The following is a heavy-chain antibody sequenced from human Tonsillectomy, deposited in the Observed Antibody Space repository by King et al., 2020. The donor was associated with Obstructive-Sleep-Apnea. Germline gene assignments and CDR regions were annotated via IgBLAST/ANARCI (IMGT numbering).Heavy chain of an antibody. CDR2: ISYDGSNK. J-gene: IGHJ6*02. V-gene: IGHV3-30-3*01. CDR1: GFTFSSYA. D-gene: IGHD6-13*01. CDR3: ARGQGQQLASYYGMDV. Sequence: VQLVESGGGVVQPGRSLRLSCAASGFTFSSYAMHWVRQAPGKGLEWVAVISYDGSNKYYADSVKGRFTISRDNSKNTLYLQMNSLSAEDTAVYYCARGQGQQLASYYGMDVWGQGTTVTVSS.